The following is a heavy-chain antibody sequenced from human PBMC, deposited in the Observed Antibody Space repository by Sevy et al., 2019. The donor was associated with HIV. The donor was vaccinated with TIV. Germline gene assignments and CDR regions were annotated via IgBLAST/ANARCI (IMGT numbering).Heavy chain of an antibody. J-gene: IGHJ3*02. CDR2: IRYDGSNE. CDR3: ARDRNVILVVYAIPFDVFDM. CDR1: GFTFSNHG. Sequence: GESLKISCAASGFTFSNHGMHWVRQVPGKGLEWVAFIRYDGSNEYYADSVKGRFTISRDNSKNTLYLQMNSLRPEDTAVYYCARDRNVILVVYAIPFDVFDMWGQGTMVTVSS. D-gene: IGHD2-8*02. V-gene: IGHV3-30*02.